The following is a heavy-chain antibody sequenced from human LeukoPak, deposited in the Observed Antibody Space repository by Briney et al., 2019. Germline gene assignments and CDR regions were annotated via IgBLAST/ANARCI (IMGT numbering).Heavy chain of an antibody. CDR3: ARAGGYYGSGSYSDYYGMDV. CDR2: ISYDGSNK. D-gene: IGHD3-10*01. CDR1: GFTFSSYA. V-gene: IGHV3-30-3*01. J-gene: IGHJ6*02. Sequence: GGSLRLSCAASGFTFSSYAMHWVRQAPGKGLEWVAVISYDGSNKYYADSVKGRFTISRDNSKNTLYLQMNSLRAEDTAVYYCARAGGYYGSGSYSDYYGMDVWGQGTTVTVSS.